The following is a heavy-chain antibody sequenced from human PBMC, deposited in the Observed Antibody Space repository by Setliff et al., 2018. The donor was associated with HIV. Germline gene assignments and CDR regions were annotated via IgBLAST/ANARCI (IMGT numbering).Heavy chain of an antibody. J-gene: IGHJ3*02. CDR2: ISAYNGNT. V-gene: IGHV1-18*01. CDR3: ARDSGTTVEDAFDI. Sequence: ASVKVSCKASGYSFINYGISWVRQAPGQGLEWMGWISAYNGNTNYAQKLQGRVTMTTDTSTYTAFMELRSLKSDDTAVYYCARDSGTTVEDAFDIWGQGTMVTVSS. D-gene: IGHD1-7*01. CDR1: GYSFINYG.